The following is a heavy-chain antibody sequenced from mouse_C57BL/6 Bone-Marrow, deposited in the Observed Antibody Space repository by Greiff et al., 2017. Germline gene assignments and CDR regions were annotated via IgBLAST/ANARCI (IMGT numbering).Heavy chain of an antibody. CDR1: GYSITSDY. J-gene: IGHJ1*03. CDR3: SRWLFYFEV. CDR2: ISYSGST. V-gene: IGHV3-8*01. Sequence: VQLKESGPGLAKPSQTLSLTCSVTGYSITSDYWNWIRKFPGNKLEYMGYISYSGSTDYNPSLKSRISITRYTSKTQSSLQLNSVTTEDTATSYGSRWLFYFEVWGTGTTVTVSS. D-gene: IGHD3-3*01.